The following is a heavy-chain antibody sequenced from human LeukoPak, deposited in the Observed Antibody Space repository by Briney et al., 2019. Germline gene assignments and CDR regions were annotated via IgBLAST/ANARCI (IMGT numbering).Heavy chain of an antibody. Sequence: GGSLRLSCAASGFTFSSYGMHWVRQAPGKGLEWVAFIRYDGSNKYYADSVKGRFTISRDNSKNTLYLQMNSLRAEDTAVYYCAKEPGYYYDSSGYYPNNYYYYYMDVWGKGTTVTISS. CDR1: GFTFSSYG. V-gene: IGHV3-30*02. CDR2: IRYDGSNK. J-gene: IGHJ6*03. CDR3: AKEPGYYYDSSGYYPNNYYYYYMDV. D-gene: IGHD3-22*01.